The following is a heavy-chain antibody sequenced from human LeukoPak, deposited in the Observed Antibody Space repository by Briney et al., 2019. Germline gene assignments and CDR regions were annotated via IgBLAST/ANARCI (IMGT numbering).Heavy chain of an antibody. D-gene: IGHD4-23*01. CDR2: IYPDDSDT. CDR3: ARRGNSALFDY. J-gene: IGHJ4*02. Sequence: GESLKISCKGSGYSFTTYWIGWVRQMPGKGLEWMGIIYPDDSDTRYSPSFEGQVTISADNSISTAYLQWSSLKASDTAMYYCARRGNSALFDYWGQGTLVTVSS. CDR1: GYSFTTYW. V-gene: IGHV5-51*01.